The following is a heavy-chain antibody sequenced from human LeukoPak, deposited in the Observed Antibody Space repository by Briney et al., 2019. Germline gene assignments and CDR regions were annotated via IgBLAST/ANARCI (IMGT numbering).Heavy chain of an antibody. CDR3: AKKYYYDSSGYYGY. Sequence: RGSLRLSCAASGFTFSSYAMSWVRQAPGKGLEWVSAISGSGGSTYYADSAKGRFTISRDNSKNTLYLQMNSLRAEDTAVYYCAKKYYYDSSGYYGYWGQGTLVTVSS. CDR1: GFTFSSYA. CDR2: ISGSGGST. V-gene: IGHV3-23*01. D-gene: IGHD3-22*01. J-gene: IGHJ4*02.